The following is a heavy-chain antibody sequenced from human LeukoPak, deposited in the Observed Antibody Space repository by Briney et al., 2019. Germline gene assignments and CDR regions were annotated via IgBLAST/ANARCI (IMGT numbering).Heavy chain of an antibody. Sequence: SGGSLRLSCTASGFTFGDYAMSLVRQAPGKGLEWVGFIRSKAYGGTTEYAASVKGRFTISRDDSKSIAYLQMNSLKTEDTAVYYCTSLGPYYYDSSGYWRFDYWGQGTLVTVSS. J-gene: IGHJ4*02. CDR2: IRSKAYGGTT. CDR3: TSLGPYYYDSSGYWRFDY. V-gene: IGHV3-49*04. D-gene: IGHD3-22*01. CDR1: GFTFGDYA.